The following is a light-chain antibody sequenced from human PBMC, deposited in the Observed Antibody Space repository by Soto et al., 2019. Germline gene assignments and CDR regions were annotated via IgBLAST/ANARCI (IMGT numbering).Light chain of an antibody. CDR2: GSS. CDR1: QSINNNY. V-gene: IGKV3-20*01. Sequence: EVVLTQSPGTLSLSPGERATLSCRGSQSINNNYLAWYQQRTGQAPRLLIYGSSDRATGIPDRFSGSGSGTDFTLTISRLEPEYFAVYYCHQYGSSPPYTFGQGTKLEI. J-gene: IGKJ2*01. CDR3: HQYGSSPPYT.